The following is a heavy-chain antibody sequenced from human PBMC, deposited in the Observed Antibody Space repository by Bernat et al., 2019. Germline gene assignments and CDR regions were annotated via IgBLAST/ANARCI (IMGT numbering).Heavy chain of an antibody. CDR2: ISYDGSNE. CDR1: GFTFSSYG. V-gene: IGHV3-30*18. J-gene: IGHJ4*02. Sequence: QVQLVESGGGVVQPGRSLRLSCAASGFTFSSYGMHWVRQAPGKGLEWVAVISYDGSNEHYADSVKGRFTISRDNSKNTVSLQMNSLRPEDTAVYYCAKRGGREWFGGVIPQYYFDYWGQGTLVTVSS. D-gene: IGHD3-16*02. CDR3: AKRGGREWFGGVIPQYYFDY.